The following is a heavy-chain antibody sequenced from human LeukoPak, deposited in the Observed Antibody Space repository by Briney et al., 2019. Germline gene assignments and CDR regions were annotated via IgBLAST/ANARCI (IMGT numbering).Heavy chain of an antibody. CDR2: INHSGST. J-gene: IGHJ6*03. Sequence: SETLSLTCTVSGGSISYYYWSWIRQPPGKGLEWIGEINHSGSTNYNPSLKSRVTISVDTSKNQFSLKLSSVTAADTAVYYCARGPDCSSTSCYSYYYYMDVWGKGTTVTVSS. CDR3: ARGPDCSSTSCYSYYYYMDV. V-gene: IGHV4-34*01. D-gene: IGHD2-2*01. CDR1: GGSISYYY.